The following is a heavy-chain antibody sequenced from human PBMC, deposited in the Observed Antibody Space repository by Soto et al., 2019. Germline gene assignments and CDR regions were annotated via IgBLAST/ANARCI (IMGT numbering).Heavy chain of an antibody. V-gene: IGHV4-31*03. Sequence: QVQLQESGPGLVKPSQTLSLTCTVSGGSISSGGYYWSWIRQHPGKGLEWIGYIYYSGSTYYNPSLKSRVTLPVDTSKNQFSLKLSSVTAADTAVYYCAREMTTVVAFDYWGQGTLVTVSS. CDR2: IYYSGST. D-gene: IGHD4-17*01. CDR1: GGSISSGGYY. CDR3: AREMTTVVAFDY. J-gene: IGHJ4*02.